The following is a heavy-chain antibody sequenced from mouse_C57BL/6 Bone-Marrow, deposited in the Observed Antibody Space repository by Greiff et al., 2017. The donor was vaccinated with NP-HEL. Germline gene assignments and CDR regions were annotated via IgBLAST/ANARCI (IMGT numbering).Heavy chain of an antibody. D-gene: IGHD2-9*01. J-gene: IGHJ3*01. Sequence: QVQLQQSGPELVKPGASVKLSCKASGYTFTSYDINWVKQRPGQGLEWIGWIYPRDGSTKYNEKFKGKATLTVDTSSSTAYMELHSLTSEDSEVYFCARPTMVRWLAYWGQGTLVTVSA. CDR2: IYPRDGST. CDR3: ARPTMVRWLAY. V-gene: IGHV1-85*01. CDR1: GYTFTSYD.